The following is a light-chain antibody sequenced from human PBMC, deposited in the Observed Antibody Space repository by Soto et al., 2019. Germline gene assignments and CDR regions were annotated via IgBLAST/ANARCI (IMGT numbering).Light chain of an antibody. V-gene: IGKV1-5*01. J-gene: IGKJ3*01. CDR2: DAS. CDR1: QSMGGF. CDR3: YQCSWGCA. Sequence: YTLSASVGARVAVTCRGSQSMGGFLAWYQAQPGKSPKLRIYDASTLESGVLSRFSGTGSGTEFTFSFIFLQQADYGTGLWYQCSWGCAFG.